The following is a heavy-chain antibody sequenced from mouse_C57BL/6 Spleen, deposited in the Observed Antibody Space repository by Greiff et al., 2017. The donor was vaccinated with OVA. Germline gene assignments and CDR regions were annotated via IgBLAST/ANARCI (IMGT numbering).Heavy chain of an antibody. CDR2: IDPETGGT. V-gene: IGHV1-15*01. CDR1: GYTFTDYE. CDR3: TRGGNYYAMDY. J-gene: IGHJ4*01. Sequence: VQGVESGAELVRPGASVTLSCKASGYTFTDYEMHWVKQTPVHGLEWIGAIDPETGGTAYNQKFKGKAILTADKSSSTAYMELRSLTSEDSAVYYCTRGGNYYAMDYWGQGTSVTVSS.